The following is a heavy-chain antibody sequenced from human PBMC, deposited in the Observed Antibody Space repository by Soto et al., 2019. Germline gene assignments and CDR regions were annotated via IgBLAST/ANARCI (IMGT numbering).Heavy chain of an antibody. CDR2: IWFDGRNK. V-gene: IGHV3-33*01. CDR3: ARELGNYYDSSGTMDY. D-gene: IGHD3-22*01. Sequence: GGSLRLSCAASGFTFSSYGMHWVRQAPGTGLEWVAVIWFDGRNKYYADSVKGRFTISRDNSKNTLDLQMNSLRAEDTDVYYCARELGNYYDSSGTMDYWGQGTLVTVSS. J-gene: IGHJ4*02. CDR1: GFTFSSYG.